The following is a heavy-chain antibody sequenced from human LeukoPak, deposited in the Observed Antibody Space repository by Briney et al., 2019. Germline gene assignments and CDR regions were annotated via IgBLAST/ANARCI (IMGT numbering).Heavy chain of an antibody. J-gene: IGHJ6*02. D-gene: IGHD5-18*01. CDR3: ARHTVDTAFLSYYYYGMDV. V-gene: IGHV5-51*01. Sequence: GESLKISCKGSGYSFTSYWIGWVRQMPGKGLEWMGIIYPGDSDTRYSPSFQGQVTISADMSISTAYLQWSSLKASDTAMYYCARHTVDTAFLSYYYYGMDVWGQGTTVTVSS. CDR2: IYPGDSDT. CDR1: GYSFTSYW.